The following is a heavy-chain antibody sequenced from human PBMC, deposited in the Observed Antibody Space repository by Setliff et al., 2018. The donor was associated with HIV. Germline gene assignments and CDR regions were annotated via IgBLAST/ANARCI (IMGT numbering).Heavy chain of an antibody. V-gene: IGHV4-59*01. D-gene: IGHD1-1*01. J-gene: IGHJ4*02. CDR1: GFTFSTYG. Sequence: GSLRLSCAVSGFTFSTYGMHWIRQPPGKGLEWIGYIYYSGSTNYNPSLKSRVTISVDTSKNHFSLKLRSVTAADTAVYYCAQLGMVDDFDYWGQGTLVTVSS. CDR3: AQLGMVDDFDY. CDR2: IYYSGST.